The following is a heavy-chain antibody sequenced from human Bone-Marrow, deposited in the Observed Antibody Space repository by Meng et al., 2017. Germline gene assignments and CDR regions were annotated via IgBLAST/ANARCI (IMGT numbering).Heavy chain of an antibody. J-gene: IGHJ4*02. CDR2: INPDGSSS. CDR3: ARDMMD. Sequence: GQLVESGGGLAQAGGSLRLSCAASGFTFSRNYMHWVRQTPGKGLVWVSRINPDGSSSNNADSVKGRFTVSRDNSKNTLYLQMNSLRAEDTAMYYCARDMMDLGQGTLVTVSS. D-gene: IGHD3-16*01. V-gene: IGHV3-74*01. CDR1: GFTFSRNY.